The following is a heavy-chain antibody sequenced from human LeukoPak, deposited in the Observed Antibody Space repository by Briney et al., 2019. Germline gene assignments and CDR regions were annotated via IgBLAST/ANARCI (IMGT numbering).Heavy chain of an antibody. Sequence: PSETLSLTCTVSGDSISNYYWSWIRQPPGKGLEWIGCVYYSGSSNYDPSLKSRVTISLDTSKNQFSLRLNSATAADTAVYYCARSLTTGIDWFDPWGQGTLVTVSS. D-gene: IGHD4/OR15-4a*01. J-gene: IGHJ5*02. CDR2: VYYSGSS. CDR3: ARSLTTGIDWFDP. V-gene: IGHV4-59*08. CDR1: GDSISNYY.